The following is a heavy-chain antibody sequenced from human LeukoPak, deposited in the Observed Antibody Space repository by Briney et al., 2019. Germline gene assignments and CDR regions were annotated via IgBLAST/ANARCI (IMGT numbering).Heavy chain of an antibody. J-gene: IGHJ4*02. CDR2: ISSSGSTL. V-gene: IGHV3-48*03. CDR3: ARYGQQLVSDY. Sequence: GGSLRLSCAASGFTFSNYEMYWVRQAPGKGLEWLSYISSSGSTLYYADSVKGRFTISRDNAKSSLYLQMNSLRAEDTAVYYCARYGQQLVSDYWGQGTLLTISS. D-gene: IGHD6-13*01. CDR1: GFTFSNYE.